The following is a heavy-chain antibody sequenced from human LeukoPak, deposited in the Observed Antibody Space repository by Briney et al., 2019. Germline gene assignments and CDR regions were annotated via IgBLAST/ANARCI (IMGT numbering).Heavy chain of an antibody. CDR3: ARAPYGGNSFVDY. D-gene: IGHD4-23*01. V-gene: IGHV1-69*04. Sequence: SVKVSCKASGGTFSSYAISWVRQAPGQGLEWMGRIIPILGIANYAQKFQGRVTITADKSTSTAYMELSSLRSEDTAVYYCARAPYGGNSFVDYWGQGTLVTVSS. CDR2: IIPILGIA. J-gene: IGHJ4*02. CDR1: GGTFSSYA.